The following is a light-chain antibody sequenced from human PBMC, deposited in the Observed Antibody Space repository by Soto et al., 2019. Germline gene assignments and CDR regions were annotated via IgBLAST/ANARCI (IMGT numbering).Light chain of an antibody. CDR1: QSVSSSY. CDR3: QQYGSSPPST. J-gene: IGKJ1*01. V-gene: IGKV3-20*01. Sequence: EIVLTQSPGTLSLSPGERATLSCRASQSVSSSYLAWYQQKPGQAPRLLIYGASSRATGIPDRFSGSGSGTDFTLTISRLEPEDFAVYYCQQYGSSPPSTFGQGPKVEIK. CDR2: GAS.